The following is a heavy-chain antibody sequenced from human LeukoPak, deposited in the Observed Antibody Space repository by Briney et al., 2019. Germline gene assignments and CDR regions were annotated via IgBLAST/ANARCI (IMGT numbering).Heavy chain of an antibody. CDR3: AREWELSYYFDY. V-gene: IGHV3-30-3*01. CDR1: GFTFSSYA. Sequence: GRSLRLSCAASGFTFSSYAMHWVRQAPGKGLEWVAVISYDGSNKYYADSVKGRFTISRDNSKNTLYLQMNSLRAEDTAVYYCAREWELSYYFDYWGQGTLVTVSS. D-gene: IGHD1-26*01. CDR2: ISYDGSNK. J-gene: IGHJ4*02.